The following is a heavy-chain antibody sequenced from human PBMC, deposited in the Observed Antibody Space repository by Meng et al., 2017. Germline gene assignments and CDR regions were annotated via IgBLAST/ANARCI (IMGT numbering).Heavy chain of an antibody. CDR2: ITKDGSRK. Sequence: QVHVVESVGHVVPTGMVLTLAGVDSGFSFSSYEMHWVRQAPGKGLEWVACITKDGSRKYYLGSVRGRFTISRDNSKNTLYLEMNSLRSEDTALYYCARDFDYWGQGTLVTVSS. V-gene: IGHV3-30*16. CDR3: ARDFDY. CDR1: GFSFSSYE. J-gene: IGHJ4*02.